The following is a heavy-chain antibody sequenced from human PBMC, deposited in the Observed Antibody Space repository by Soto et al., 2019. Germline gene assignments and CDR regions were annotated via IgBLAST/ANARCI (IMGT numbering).Heavy chain of an antibody. CDR1: GLKKNSFT. CDR2: IRGDVGDI. J-gene: IGHJ4*02. Sequence: EVQLVQSGGHLVPPGGSLRISYAVFGLKKNSFTMHWVRQTPERGLEWLSYIRGDVGDIRYAESIRCRFTISRDNTRNSVYLQMYSLSTEDTASYYCVKERDCCGVCFYLDVWGQGAQVTGSS. V-gene: IGHV3-43*01. D-gene: IGHD2-15*01. CDR3: VKERDCCGVCFYLDV.